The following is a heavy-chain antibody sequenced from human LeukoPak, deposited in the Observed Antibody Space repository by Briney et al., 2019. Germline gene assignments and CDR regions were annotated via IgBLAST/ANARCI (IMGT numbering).Heavy chain of an antibody. D-gene: IGHD3-3*01. J-gene: IGHJ4*02. V-gene: IGHV3-11*01. CDR2: ISSSGSTI. Sequence: PGGSLRLSCAASGFTFSDYCMSWTRQAPGKGLEWVSYISSSGSTIYYADSVKGRFTISRDNAKNSLYLQMNSLRAEDTAVYYCARAISYDFWSAYYHAPGYWGQGTLVTVSS. CDR3: ARAISYDFWSAYYHAPGY. CDR1: GFTFSDYC.